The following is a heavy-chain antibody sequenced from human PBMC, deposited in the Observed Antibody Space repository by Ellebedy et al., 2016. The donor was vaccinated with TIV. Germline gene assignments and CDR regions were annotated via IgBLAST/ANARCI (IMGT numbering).Heavy chain of an antibody. J-gene: IGHJ5*02. V-gene: IGHV3-23*01. D-gene: IGHD6-13*01. CDR2: ISGSGGST. CDR3: AKYLVRENWFDP. Sequence: PGGSLRLSCAASGFTFSSYWMSWVRQAPGKGLEWVSAISGSGGSTYYADSVKGRFTISRDNSKNTLYLQMNSLRAEDTAVYYCAKYLVRENWFDPWGQGTLVTVSS. CDR1: GFTFSSYW.